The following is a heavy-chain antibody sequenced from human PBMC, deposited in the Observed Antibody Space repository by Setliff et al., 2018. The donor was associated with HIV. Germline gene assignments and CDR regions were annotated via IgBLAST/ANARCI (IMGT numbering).Heavy chain of an antibody. D-gene: IGHD3-10*01. V-gene: IGHV3-21*01. CDR1: GFTFSSYS. CDR3: ARDFKGTRIWFGELDAFDI. CDR2: ISSSSSYI. Sequence: GSLSLSCAASGFTFSSYSMNWVRQAPGKGLEWVSSISSSSSYIHYADSVKGRFTISRDNAKNSLYVQMNSLRAEDTAVYYCARDFKGTRIWFGELDAFDIWGQGTVVTVSS. J-gene: IGHJ3*02.